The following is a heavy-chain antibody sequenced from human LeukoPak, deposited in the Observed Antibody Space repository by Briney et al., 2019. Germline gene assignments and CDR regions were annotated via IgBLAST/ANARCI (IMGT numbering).Heavy chain of an antibody. J-gene: IGHJ4*02. CDR2: INPNSGGT. Sequence: ASVKVSCKASGYTFSNYDINWVRQAPGQGLEWMGWINPNSGGTNYAQKFQGWVTMTRDTSISTAYMELSRLRSDDTAVYYCARGAFVDYYDSSGYYDYWGQGTLVTVSS. CDR1: GYTFSNYD. CDR3: ARGAFVDYYDSSGYYDY. D-gene: IGHD3-22*01. V-gene: IGHV1-2*04.